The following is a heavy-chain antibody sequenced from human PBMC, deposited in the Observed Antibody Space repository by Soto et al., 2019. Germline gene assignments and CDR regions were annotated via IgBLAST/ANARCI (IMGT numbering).Heavy chain of an antibody. CDR3: ARVPNCISTSCYHGMDV. Sequence: QVQLVQSGAEVKKPGASVKVSCKASGYTFTGYNMHWVRQAPGQGLEWMGWINPNSGGTNYAQKFQGWVTMTRDTAISTAYMELSRLRSDATAVDYCARVPNCISTSCYHGMDVWGQGTTVTVSS. D-gene: IGHD2-2*01. CDR2: INPNSGGT. V-gene: IGHV1-2*04. J-gene: IGHJ6*02. CDR1: GYTFTGYN.